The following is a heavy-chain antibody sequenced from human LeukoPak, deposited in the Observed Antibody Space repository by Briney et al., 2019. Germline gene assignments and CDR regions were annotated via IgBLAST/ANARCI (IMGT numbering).Heavy chain of an antibody. CDR2: ISYDGSNT. J-gene: IGHJ5*02. Sequence: GRSLLLSCAASGFTFSSYAMHWVRQAPGKGLEWVAVISYDGSNTYYADSVKGRFTISRDNSKNTLYLQMNSLRAEDTAVYYCARDSRSIAARHNWFDPWGQGTLVTVSS. D-gene: IGHD6-6*01. V-gene: IGHV3-30-3*01. CDR3: ARDSRSIAARHNWFDP. CDR1: GFTFSSYA.